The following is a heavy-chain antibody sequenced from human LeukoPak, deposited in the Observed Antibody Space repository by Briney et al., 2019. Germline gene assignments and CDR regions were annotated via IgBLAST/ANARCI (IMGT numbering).Heavy chain of an antibody. CDR3: AKDADFWSGYSYYYYYYGMDV. J-gene: IGHJ6*02. V-gene: IGHV3-23*01. CDR1: GFTFSSYA. Sequence: GGSLRLSCAASGFTFSSYAMSWVRQAPGKGLEWVSAISGSGGSTYYADSVKGRFTISRDNSKNTLYLQMNSLRAEDTAVYYCAKDADFWSGYSYYYYYYGMDVWGQGTPVTVSS. CDR2: ISGSGGST. D-gene: IGHD3-3*01.